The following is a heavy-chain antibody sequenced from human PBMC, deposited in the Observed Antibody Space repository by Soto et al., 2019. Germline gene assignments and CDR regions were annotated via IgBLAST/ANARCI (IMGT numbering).Heavy chain of an antibody. CDR3: XXXXXALDF. V-gene: IGHV3-48*01. CDR1: GFSFRSYS. CDR2: ISYVRGGTSTI. Sequence: EVQLVGSGGGLVQPGGSLRLSCAASGFSFRSYSMNWVRQTPGKGLEWISYISYVRGGTSTIHYADSVKGRFFISRDXXXXXXXXXXXXXXXXXXXXXXXXXXXXALDFWGQGILVTVSS. J-gene: IGHJ4*02.